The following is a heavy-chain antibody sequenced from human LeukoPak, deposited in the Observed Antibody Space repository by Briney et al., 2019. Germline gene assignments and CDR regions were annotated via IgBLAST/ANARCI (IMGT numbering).Heavy chain of an antibody. V-gene: IGHV4-4*02. CDR2: IYHSGST. CDR1: GGSISSSNW. CDR3: ARLVVTAIAFDY. J-gene: IGHJ4*02. D-gene: IGHD2-21*02. Sequence: SETLSLTCAVSGGSISSSNWWSWVRPPPGEGLEWIGDIYHSGSTNYNPSLKSRVTISVDKSNNQFSLKLSSVTAADTAVYYCARLVVTAIAFDYWGQGTLVTVSS.